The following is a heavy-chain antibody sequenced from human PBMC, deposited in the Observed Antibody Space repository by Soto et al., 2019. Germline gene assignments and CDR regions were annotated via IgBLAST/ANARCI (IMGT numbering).Heavy chain of an antibody. CDR2: VYYSGSS. D-gene: IGHD6-19*01. CDR1: GGSIDNSTYY. V-gene: IGHV4-39*02. J-gene: IGHJ4*02. CDR3: VSINAGGWYYFDY. Sequence: SETLSLTCAVSGGSIDNSTYYWGWIRQPPGKGLEWIGSVYYSGSSYYSPSLKSRVTMSVDSSKNHFSLILDSVTAADTAVYYCVSINAGGWYYFDYWGQGILVTVS.